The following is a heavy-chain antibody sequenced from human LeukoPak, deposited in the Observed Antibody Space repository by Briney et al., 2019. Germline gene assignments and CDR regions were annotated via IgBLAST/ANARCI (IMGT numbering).Heavy chain of an antibody. J-gene: IGHJ5*02. V-gene: IGHV4-34*01. D-gene: IGHD3-10*01. CDR3: ARISQGIIMVRGVIWNWFDP. CDR1: GGSFSGYY. CDR2: INHSGST. Sequence: SETLSLTCAVYGGSFSGYYWSWIRQPPGKGLEWIGEINHSGSTNYNPSLKSRVTISVDTSKNQFSLKLSSVTAADTAVYYCARISQGIIMVRGVIWNWFDPWGQGTLVTVSS.